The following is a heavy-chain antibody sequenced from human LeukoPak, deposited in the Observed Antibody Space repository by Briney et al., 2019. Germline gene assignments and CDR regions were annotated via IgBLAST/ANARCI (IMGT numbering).Heavy chain of an antibody. CDR2: FYYSGSA. D-gene: IGHD1-1*01. J-gene: IGHJ5*02. CDR3: ARGSNNWFLFDP. Sequence: SQTLSLTRTVSGGSVSSGDYYWSWIRQAPGRGLEWIGYFYYSGSAYYNPSLKSRVAISLDTSKNQISMTLTSVTAADTAMYYCARGSNNWFLFDPWGQGTLVTVSS. V-gene: IGHV4-30-4*01. CDR1: GGSVSSGDYY.